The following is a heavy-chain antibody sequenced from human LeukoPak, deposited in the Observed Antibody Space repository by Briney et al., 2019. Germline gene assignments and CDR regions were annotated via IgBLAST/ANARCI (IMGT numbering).Heavy chain of an antibody. CDR3: ARAMYYYDSSGYTPDAFDI. CDR1: GGSISSYY. Sequence: SETLSLTCTASGGSISSYYWSWIRQPAGKGLEWIGRAYTSGNTTYNPSLKSRVTMSVDTSKNQFSLKLSSVTAADTAVYYCARAMYYYDSSGYTPDAFDIWGQGTMVTVSS. V-gene: IGHV4-4*07. D-gene: IGHD3-22*01. J-gene: IGHJ3*02. CDR2: AYTSGNT.